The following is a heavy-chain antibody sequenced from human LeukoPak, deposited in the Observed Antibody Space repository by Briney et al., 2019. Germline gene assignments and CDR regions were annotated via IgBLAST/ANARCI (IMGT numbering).Heavy chain of an antibody. CDR3: AKASGYYDSSGYSPFDY. V-gene: IGHV3-30*02. CDR1: GFTFSSYG. D-gene: IGHD3-22*01. Sequence: AGGSLRLSCAASGFTFSSYGMHWVRQAPGKGLGWVAFIRYDGSNKYYADSVKGRFTISRDNSKNTLYLQMNSLRAEDTAVYYCAKASGYYDSSGYSPFDYWGQGTLVTVSS. CDR2: IRYDGSNK. J-gene: IGHJ4*02.